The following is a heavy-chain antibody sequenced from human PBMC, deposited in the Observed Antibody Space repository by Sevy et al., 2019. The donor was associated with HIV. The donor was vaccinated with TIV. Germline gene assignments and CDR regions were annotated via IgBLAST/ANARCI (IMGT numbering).Heavy chain of an antibody. CDR2: INYTGNT. Sequence: SETLSLTCGVSGESFSDYYWSWIRQPPRKGREWIGEINYTGNTNDNPSLESRVRLSIDTSRKQFSLRLSSVTAADTAVYYCARVRRMGNQLWKADYWGQGTLVTVSS. D-gene: IGHD3-10*01. V-gene: IGHV4-34*01. CDR1: GESFSDYY. CDR3: ARVRRMGNQLWKADY. J-gene: IGHJ4*02.